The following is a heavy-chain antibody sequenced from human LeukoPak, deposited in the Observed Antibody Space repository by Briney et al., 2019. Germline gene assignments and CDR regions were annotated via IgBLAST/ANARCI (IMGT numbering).Heavy chain of an antibody. CDR2: ISYDGSNK. D-gene: IGHD2-2*01. Sequence: GGSLRLSCAASGFTFSSYAMHWVRQAPGKGLEWVAVISYDGSNKYYADSVKGRFTISRDNSKNTLYLQMNSLRAEDTAVYYCAKDRCSSTSCYHYYYYGMDVWGQETTVTVSS. CDR1: GFTFSSYA. V-gene: IGHV3-30*04. J-gene: IGHJ6*02. CDR3: AKDRCSSTSCYHYYYYGMDV.